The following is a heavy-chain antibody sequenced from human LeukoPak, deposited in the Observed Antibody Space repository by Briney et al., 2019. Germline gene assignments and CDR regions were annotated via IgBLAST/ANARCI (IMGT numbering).Heavy chain of an antibody. J-gene: IGHJ4*02. CDR2: IYYSGST. CDR3: ARPKAYCSSTSCYTPWYFDF. CDR1: GGSISSSSYY. V-gene: IGHV4-39*01. Sequence: PSETLSLTCTVSGGSISSSSYYWGWIRQPPGKGLEWIGSIYYSGSTYYNPSLKSRVTISADTSKNQFSLKLSSVTAADTAVYYCARPKAYCSSTSCYTPWYFDFWGQGTLVTVSS. D-gene: IGHD2-2*02.